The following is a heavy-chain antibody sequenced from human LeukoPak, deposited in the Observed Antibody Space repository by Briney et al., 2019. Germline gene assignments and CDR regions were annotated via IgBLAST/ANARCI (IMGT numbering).Heavy chain of an antibody. V-gene: IGHV3-23*01. J-gene: IGHJ4*02. CDR3: AVDLAQLAVDY. D-gene: IGHD6-13*01. Sequence: PGGSLRLSCAASGFTFSSYAMRWVRHAPGKALEWVSAISGSGGSTYYADSVKGRFTISRDNSKNTLYLQMNSLRAEDTAVYYCAVDLAQLAVDYWGQGTLVTVSS. CDR1: GFTFSSYA. CDR2: ISGSGGST.